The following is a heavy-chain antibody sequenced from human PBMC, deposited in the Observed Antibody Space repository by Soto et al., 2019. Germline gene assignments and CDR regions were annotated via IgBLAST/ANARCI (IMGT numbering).Heavy chain of an antibody. CDR2: IRSKAYGGTT. D-gene: IGHD5-18*01. Sequence: EVQLVESGGGLVKPGRSLRLSCTASGFTFGDYAMSWFRQAPGKGLEWVGFIRSKAYGGTTEYAASVKGRFTISRDDSKSIAYLQMNSLKTEDTAVYYCTRDPRCYSGVYYFDYWGQGTLVTVSS. CDR1: GFTFGDYA. CDR3: TRDPRCYSGVYYFDY. J-gene: IGHJ4*02. V-gene: IGHV3-49*05.